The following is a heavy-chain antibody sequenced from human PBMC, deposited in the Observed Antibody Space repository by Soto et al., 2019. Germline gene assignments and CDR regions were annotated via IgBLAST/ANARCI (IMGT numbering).Heavy chain of an antibody. J-gene: IGHJ4*02. Sequence: QVQLVESGGGVVQPGRSLRLSCAASGFTFSSHGMHWVRQAPGKGLEWVAVIWYDGSDKFYADSVKGRFTISRDNSKKTVDLHKNSLGAEETAMYDCAGQGGTGFPKDYWGQGSLVSVSS. CDR3: AGQGGTGFPKDY. CDR1: GFTFSSHG. CDR2: IWYDGSDK. V-gene: IGHV3-33*01. D-gene: IGHD3-16*01.